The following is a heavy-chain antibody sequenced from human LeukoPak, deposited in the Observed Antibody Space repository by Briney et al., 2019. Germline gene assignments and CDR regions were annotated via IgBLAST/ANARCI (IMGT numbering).Heavy chain of an antibody. V-gene: IGHV3-30*02. CDR2: IRYDGSNK. CDR1: GFTFSSYG. Sequence: GGSLRLSCAASGFTFSSYGMHWVRQAPGKGLEGVAFIRYDGSNKYYADSVKGGFTISRDNSKNTLYLQMNSLRAEDTAVYYCAKEASSWSRFDYWGQGTLVTVSS. D-gene: IGHD6-13*01. J-gene: IGHJ4*02. CDR3: AKEASSWSRFDY.